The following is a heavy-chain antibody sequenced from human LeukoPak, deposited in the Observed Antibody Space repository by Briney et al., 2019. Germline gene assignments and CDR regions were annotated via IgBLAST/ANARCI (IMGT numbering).Heavy chain of an antibody. J-gene: IGHJ4*02. CDR2: INPSSGGT. D-gene: IGHD2-15*01. Sequence: VASVKVSCKASGYTFTGYYMHWVRQAPGQGLEWMGWINPSSGGTNYAQKFQGRVTMTRDTSISTAYMELSRLRSDDTAVYYCARGYCSGGSCYQNFDYWGQGTLVTVSS. CDR1: GYTFTGYY. CDR3: ARGYCSGGSCYQNFDY. V-gene: IGHV1-2*02.